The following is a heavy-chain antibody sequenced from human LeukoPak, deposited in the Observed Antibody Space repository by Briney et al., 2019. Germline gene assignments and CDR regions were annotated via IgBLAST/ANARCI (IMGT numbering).Heavy chain of an antibody. J-gene: IGHJ3*02. CDR3: ARGGYYDRRCDSYKFGFDM. CDR1: DGSISSHY. D-gene: IGHD3-22*01. Sequence: SETLTLTCTVSDGSISSHYWSWIRQPPGKGLEWIGYIYYGGSTSYNSSLKSRVTISVDTSKNQFSLKLSSVTAADTAVYYCARGGYYDRRCDSYKFGFDMWGQGTMVTVSS. CDR2: IYYGGST. V-gene: IGHV4-59*11.